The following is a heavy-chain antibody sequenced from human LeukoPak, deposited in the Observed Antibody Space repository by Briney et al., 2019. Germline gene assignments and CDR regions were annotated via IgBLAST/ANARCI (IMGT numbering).Heavy chain of an antibody. V-gene: IGHV1-3*03. Sequence: GGSVKVFCKGSGYTLTSYSMHLVRQAPGQKLEWGGWINGGNGNTKYSQEFQGRVTITRDTSASTAYMEMSSLTSEDMAVYYCARDGRRHGSGSYSVGFDYWGQGTLVTVSS. J-gene: IGHJ4*02. D-gene: IGHD3-10*01. CDR1: GYTLTSYS. CDR2: INGGNGNT. CDR3: ARDGRRHGSGSYSVGFDY.